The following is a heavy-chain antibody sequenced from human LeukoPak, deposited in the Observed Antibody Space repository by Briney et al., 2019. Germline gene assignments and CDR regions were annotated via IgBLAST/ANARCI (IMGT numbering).Heavy chain of an antibody. V-gene: IGHV3-48*04. J-gene: IGHJ6*03. D-gene: IGHD2-2*01. CDR1: GFTFSSYS. Sequence: GGSLRLSCAASGFTFSSYSMNWVRQAPGRGLEWVSYISSSSSTIYYADSVKGRFTISRDNAKNSLYLQMNSLRAEDTAVYYCARLGYCSSTSCYFDYYYMDVWGKGTTVTVSS. CDR3: ARLGYCSSTSCYFDYYYMDV. CDR2: ISSSSSTI.